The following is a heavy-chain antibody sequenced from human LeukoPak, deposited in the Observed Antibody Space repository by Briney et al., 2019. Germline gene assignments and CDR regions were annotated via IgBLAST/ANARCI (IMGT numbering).Heavy chain of an antibody. Sequence: GGSLRLSCAASGFTFSSYAMHWVRQAPGKGLEWMSDISYDGSNKYYAVSVKGRFTISRDNTKNTLYLQTNSLRAEDTDVYYCARTLSGYDCLYYFDYWGQGTLVTVSS. V-gene: IGHV3-30*04. CDR3: ARTLSGYDCLYYFDY. CDR1: GFTFSSYA. D-gene: IGHD5-12*01. CDR2: ISYDGSNK. J-gene: IGHJ4*02.